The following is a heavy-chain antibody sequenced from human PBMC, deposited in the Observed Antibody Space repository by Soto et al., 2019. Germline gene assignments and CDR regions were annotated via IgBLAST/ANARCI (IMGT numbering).Heavy chain of an antibody. D-gene: IGHD3-16*01. CDR3: ARRLGSYYYGMDV. Sequence: QVQLVQSGDEVKKPGASVKVSCKASGYTFTSYGINWVRQAPGQGLEWMGWISTYTGNTNYAQKLQGRVTMTTDSSTNTAYMDLRSLTSDDTAVYFCARRLGSYYYGMDVWGQGTTVTVSS. CDR2: ISTYTGNT. J-gene: IGHJ6*02. V-gene: IGHV1-18*01. CDR1: GYTFTSYG.